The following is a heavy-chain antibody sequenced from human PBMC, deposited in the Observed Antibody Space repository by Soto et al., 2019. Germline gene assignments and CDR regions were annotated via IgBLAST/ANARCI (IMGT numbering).Heavy chain of an antibody. D-gene: IGHD6-19*01. Sequence: LSLTCTVSCGSISSSSYYWGWIPQPPGKGLEWIGSIYYSGSTYYSPSLKSRVTISVDTSKNQLSLQLRSVTAADTAVYFCSPQVSSGWYYYNWGQGTLVTVSS. CDR2: IYYSGST. V-gene: IGHV4-39*01. CDR1: CGSISSSSYY. J-gene: IGHJ4*02. CDR3: SPQVSSGWYYYN.